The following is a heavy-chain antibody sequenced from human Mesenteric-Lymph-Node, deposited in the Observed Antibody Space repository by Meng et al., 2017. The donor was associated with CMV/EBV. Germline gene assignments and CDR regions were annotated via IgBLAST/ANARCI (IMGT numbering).Heavy chain of an antibody. D-gene: IGHD2/OR15-2a*01. J-gene: IGHJ4*02. CDR2: ISSSGSTI. Sequence: GGSLRLSCAASGFTFSSYEMNWVRQAPGKGLEWVSYISSSGSTIYYADSVKGRFTISRDNAKNSVSLQMSSLRVEDTSVYYCARWGGEGSTSGFDHWGQGTLVTVSS. CDR1: GFTFSSYE. CDR3: ARWGGEGSTSGFDH. V-gene: IGHV3-48*03.